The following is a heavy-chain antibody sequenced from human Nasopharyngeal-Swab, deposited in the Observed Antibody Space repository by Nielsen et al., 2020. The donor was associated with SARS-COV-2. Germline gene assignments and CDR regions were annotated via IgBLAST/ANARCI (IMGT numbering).Heavy chain of an antibody. CDR2: ISYDGSNK. V-gene: IGHV3-30*03. CDR1: GFTFSSYG. CDR3: ARAIRGYSSYYFDY. J-gene: IGHJ4*02. D-gene: IGHD5-18*01. Sequence: GESLKISCAASGFTFSSYGMHWVRQAPGKGLEWVAVISYDGSNKYYADSVKGRFTISRDNSKNTLYLQMNSLRAGDTAVYYCARAIRGYSSYYFDYWGQGTLVTVSS.